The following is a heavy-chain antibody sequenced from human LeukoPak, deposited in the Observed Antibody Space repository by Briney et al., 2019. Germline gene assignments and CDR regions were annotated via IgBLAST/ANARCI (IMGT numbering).Heavy chain of an antibody. CDR1: GGSISSYY. V-gene: IGHV4-59*01. Sequence: KASETLSLTCTVSGGSISSYYWSWIRQPPGKGLEWIGYIYYSGSTNYNPSLKSRVTISVDTSKNQFSLKLSSVTAADTAVYYCARVLGFTSGYYYCMDVWGKGTTVTVSS. CDR2: IYYSGST. J-gene: IGHJ6*03. D-gene: IGHD3-16*01. CDR3: ARVLGFTSGYYYCMDV.